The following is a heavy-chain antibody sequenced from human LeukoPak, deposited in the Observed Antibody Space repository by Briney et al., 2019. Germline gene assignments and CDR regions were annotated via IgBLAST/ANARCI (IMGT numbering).Heavy chain of an antibody. CDR3: ARNNGMDV. V-gene: IGHV3-7*03. CDR2: VNRDGSET. Sequence: PGGSLRLSCAASGFTLSSYSMNWVRQVPGRGPEWVANVNRDGSETYYLDSVKGRFTISKDNAKNSLYLQMNSLRAEDTALYHCARNNGMDVWGQGTTVIVSS. CDR1: GFTLSSYS. J-gene: IGHJ6*02.